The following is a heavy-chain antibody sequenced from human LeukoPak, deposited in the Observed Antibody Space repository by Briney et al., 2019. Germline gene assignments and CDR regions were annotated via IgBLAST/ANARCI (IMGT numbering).Heavy chain of an antibody. V-gene: IGHV4-34*01. J-gene: IGHJ6*03. CDR1: GGSFSGYY. Sequence: EPSETLSLTCAVYGGSFSGYYWSWIRQPPGKGLEWIGEINHSGSTNYNPSLKSRVTISVDTSKNQFSLKLSSVTAADTAVYYCARGAPDSSGYYYRYYYYYMDVWGKGTTVTVSS. CDR2: INHSGST. CDR3: ARGAPDSSGYYYRYYYYYMDV. D-gene: IGHD3-22*01.